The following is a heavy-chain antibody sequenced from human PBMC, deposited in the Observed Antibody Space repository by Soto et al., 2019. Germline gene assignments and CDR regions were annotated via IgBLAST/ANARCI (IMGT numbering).Heavy chain of an antibody. D-gene: IGHD4-17*01. CDR3: ASRFDYGDYFGSDY. CDR2: IIPIFGTA. CDR1: GGTFSSYA. Sequence: SVKVSCKASGGTFSSYAISWVRQAPGQGLEWMGGIIPIFGTANYAQKFQGRVTITADESTSTAYMELSSLRSEDTAVHYCASRFDYGDYFGSDYWGQGTLVTVSS. V-gene: IGHV1-69*13. J-gene: IGHJ4*02.